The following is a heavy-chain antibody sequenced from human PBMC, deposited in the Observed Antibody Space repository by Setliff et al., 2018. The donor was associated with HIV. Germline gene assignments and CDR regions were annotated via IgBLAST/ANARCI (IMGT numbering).Heavy chain of an antibody. CDR3: TRDGVIKYYYYYYYMDV. V-gene: IGHV3-49*04. CDR1: GFTFGDYS. Sequence: PGGSLRLSCTASGFTFGDYSMSWVRQAPGKGLEWVALIRSTPYGGTTEYAASVKGRFTISRDYSKSIAYLQMNSLKTEDTAVYYCTRDGVIKYYYYYYYMDVWGKGTTVTVSS. D-gene: IGHD3-10*01. CDR2: IRSTPYGGTT. J-gene: IGHJ6*03.